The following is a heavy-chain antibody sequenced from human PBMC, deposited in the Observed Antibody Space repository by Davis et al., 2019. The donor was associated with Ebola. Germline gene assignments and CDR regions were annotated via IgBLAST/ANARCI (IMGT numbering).Heavy chain of an antibody. CDR1: GFTFDDYA. D-gene: IGHD5-18*01. Sequence: GESLKISCAASGFTFDDYAMHWVRQAPGKGLEWVSLISGDGGSTYYADSVKGRFTISRDNSKNSLYLQMNSLRAEDTAVYYCARPFHRGYSYGYVGYWGQGTLVTVSS. CDR2: ISGDGGST. CDR3: ARPFHRGYSYGYVGY. V-gene: IGHV3-43*02. J-gene: IGHJ4*02.